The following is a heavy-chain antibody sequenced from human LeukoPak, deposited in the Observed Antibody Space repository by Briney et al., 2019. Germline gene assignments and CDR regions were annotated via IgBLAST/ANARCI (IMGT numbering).Heavy chain of an antibody. Sequence: SEPLSLTCTVSGGSISGYYWSWLRQPPGKGLEWIGYIYYYGTTTYNPSLKNRVTISVDTSKNLFSLKLRSMTAADTAVYYCARDWRPFDYWGQGILVTVSS. CDR3: ARDWRPFDY. J-gene: IGHJ4*02. CDR1: GGSISGYY. V-gene: IGHV4-59*12. CDR2: IYYYGTT.